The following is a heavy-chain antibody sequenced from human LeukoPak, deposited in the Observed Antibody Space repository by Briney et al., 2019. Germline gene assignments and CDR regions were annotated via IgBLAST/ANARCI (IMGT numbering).Heavy chain of an antibody. D-gene: IGHD2-2*01. CDR1: GFSFSSYS. CDR2: ISSSSSTI. CDR3: ASFSDIVVVPAAFDI. J-gene: IGHJ3*02. V-gene: IGHV3-48*01. Sequence: GGALRLSCADPGFSFSSYSVSWGREAPGGGLGWVFYISSSSSTIYYADSVKGRFTISRDNAKNSLYLQMNSLRAEDTAVYYCASFSDIVVVPAAFDIWGQGTMVTVSS.